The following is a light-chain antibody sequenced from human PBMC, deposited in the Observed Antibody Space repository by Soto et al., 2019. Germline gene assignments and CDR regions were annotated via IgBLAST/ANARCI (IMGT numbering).Light chain of an antibody. CDR3: QQYNNWPSTYT. Sequence: RGVTQAPATLSVSPGERATLSCMASQTIGTNLAWYQQQPGQAPSPLIYGASIRATGVPARFSGSGSGTDFTLSISSLRPEDFALYHCQQYNNWPSTYTFGQGTKLDIK. CDR2: GAS. V-gene: IGKV3-15*01. J-gene: IGKJ2*01. CDR1: QTIGTN.